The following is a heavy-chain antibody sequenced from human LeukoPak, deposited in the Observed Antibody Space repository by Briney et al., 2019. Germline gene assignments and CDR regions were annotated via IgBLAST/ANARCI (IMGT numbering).Heavy chain of an antibody. CDR3: ARVRTYYYDSSGYRRGLFDY. CDR2: ISAYNGNT. J-gene: IGHJ4*02. Sequence: GASVKVSCKASGHTFTSYAISWVRQAPGQGLEWMGWISAYNGNTNYAQKLQGRVTMTTDTSTSTAYMELRSLRSDDTAVYYCARVRTYYYDSSGYRRGLFDYWGQGTLVTVSS. V-gene: IGHV1-18*01. CDR1: GHTFTSYA. D-gene: IGHD3-22*01.